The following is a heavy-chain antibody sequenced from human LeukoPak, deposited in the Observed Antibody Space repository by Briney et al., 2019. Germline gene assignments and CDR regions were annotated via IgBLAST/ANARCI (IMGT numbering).Heavy chain of an antibody. CDR3: ATPTRGYSYGFGY. D-gene: IGHD5-18*01. Sequence: PGGSLRLSCAASGFTVSSDYMSWVRQTPGKGLEWVSVVYSGGSTYYADSVKGRFTISRDNSKNTLYLQMNSLRAEDTAVYYCATPTRGYSYGFGYWGQGTLVTVSS. CDR1: GFTVSSDY. V-gene: IGHV3-53*01. CDR2: VYSGGST. J-gene: IGHJ4*02.